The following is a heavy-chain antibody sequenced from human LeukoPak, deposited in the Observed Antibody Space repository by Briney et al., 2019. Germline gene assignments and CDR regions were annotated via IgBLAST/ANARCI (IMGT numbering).Heavy chain of an antibody. CDR2: INPNSGGT. J-gene: IGHJ5*02. CDR3: ARDHAVTPWGGWFDP. CDR1: GYTFTGYY. D-gene: IGHD4-17*01. Sequence: GASVKVSCKASGYTFTGYYMHWVRQVPGQGLEWMGWINPNSGGTNYAQKFQGRVTMTRDTSISTAYMELSRLRSDDTAVYYCARDHAVTPWGGWFDPWGQGTLVTVSS. V-gene: IGHV1-2*02.